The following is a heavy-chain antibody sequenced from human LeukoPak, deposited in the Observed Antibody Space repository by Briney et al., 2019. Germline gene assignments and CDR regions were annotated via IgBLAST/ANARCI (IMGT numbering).Heavy chain of an antibody. Sequence: GGSLRLSCAASGFPFSSFPMSWVRQAPGKGLEWVSGISVAGSKRHYADSVKGRFTISRDNSKNTLYLQMNSLRAEDTALYYCAKDSLAYCTSSSCFDFDFWGQGALVTVSS. CDR3: AKDSLAYCTSSSCFDFDF. V-gene: IGHV3-23*01. J-gene: IGHJ4*02. D-gene: IGHD2-2*01. CDR2: ISVAGSKR. CDR1: GFPFSSFP.